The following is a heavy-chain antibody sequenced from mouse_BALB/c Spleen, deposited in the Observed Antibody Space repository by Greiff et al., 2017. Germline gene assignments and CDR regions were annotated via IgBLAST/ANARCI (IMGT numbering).Heavy chain of an antibody. CDR3: ARWLLLYAMDY. CDR1: GYSITSDYA. D-gene: IGHD2-3*01. J-gene: IGHJ4*01. V-gene: IGHV3-2*02. Sequence: EVKLQESGPGLVKPSQSLSLTCTVTGYSITSDYAWNWIRQFPGNKLEWMGYISYSGSTSYNPSLKSRISITRDTSKNQFFLQLNSVTTEDTATYYCARWLLLYAMDYWGQGTSVTVSS. CDR2: ISYSGST.